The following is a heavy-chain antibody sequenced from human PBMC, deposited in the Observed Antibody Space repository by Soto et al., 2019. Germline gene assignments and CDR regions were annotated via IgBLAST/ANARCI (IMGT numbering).Heavy chain of an antibody. V-gene: IGHV4-30-2*01. CDR1: GGSISSGGYS. CDR2: IYHSGST. D-gene: IGHD6-6*01. J-gene: IGHJ4*02. Sequence: PSETLSLTCAVSGGSISSGGYSWSWIRQPPGKGLEWIGYIYHSGSTYYNPSLKSRVTISVDRSKNQFSLKLSSVTAADTAVYYCARVDSSSSIDYWGQGTLVTVSS. CDR3: ARVDSSSSIDY.